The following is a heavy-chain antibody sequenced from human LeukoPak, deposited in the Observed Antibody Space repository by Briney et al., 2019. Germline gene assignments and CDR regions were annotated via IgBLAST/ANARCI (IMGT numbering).Heavy chain of an antibody. Sequence: GASVKVSCKASGYTFTSYYMHWVRPAPGQGLEWMGIINPSCGSTSYAQKFQGRVTMTRDTSTSTVCMELSSLRSEDTAVYYCARGVVTATQHDAFDIWGQGTMVTVSS. CDR1: GYTFTSYY. D-gene: IGHD2-21*02. CDR3: ARGVVTATQHDAFDI. V-gene: IGHV1-46*01. J-gene: IGHJ3*02. CDR2: INPSCGST.